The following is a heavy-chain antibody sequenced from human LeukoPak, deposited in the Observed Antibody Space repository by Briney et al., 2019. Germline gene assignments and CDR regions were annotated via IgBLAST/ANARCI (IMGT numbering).Heavy chain of an antibody. CDR1: GYTFTGYY. Sequence: ASVKVSCKASGYTFTGYYMHWVRQAPGQGLEWMGWINPNSGGTNYAQKFQGRVTMTRDTSISTAYMELSRLRSDDTAVYYRARYRVGATTRLIYFDYWGQGTLVTVSS. CDR3: ARYRVGATTRLIYFDY. V-gene: IGHV1-2*02. J-gene: IGHJ4*02. D-gene: IGHD1-26*01. CDR2: INPNSGGT.